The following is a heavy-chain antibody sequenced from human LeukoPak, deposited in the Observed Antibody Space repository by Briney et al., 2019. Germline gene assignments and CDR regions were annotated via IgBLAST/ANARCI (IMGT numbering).Heavy chain of an antibody. J-gene: IGHJ4*02. CDR3: ARERSVYPLDY. Sequence: ASVKVSCKASGYTFTSYDINWVRQATGQGLEWMGWMNPNSGNTGYAQKFQGRVTMTRDTSTSTVYMELSSLRSEDTAVYYCARERSVYPLDYWGQGTLVTVSS. V-gene: IGHV1-8*02. D-gene: IGHD3-16*02. CDR2: MNPNSGNT. CDR1: GYTFTSYD.